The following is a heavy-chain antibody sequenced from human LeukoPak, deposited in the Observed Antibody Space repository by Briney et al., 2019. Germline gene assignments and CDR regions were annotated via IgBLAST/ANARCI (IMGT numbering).Heavy chain of an antibody. V-gene: IGHV3-21*01. J-gene: IGHJ3*02. CDR2: ISSSSSYV. CDR1: GFTFSSYS. CDR3: ARVREWELRYDAFDI. Sequence: GGSLRLSCAASGFTFSSYSMNWVRQAPGKGLEWVSSISSSSSYVYYADSVKGRFTISGDNAKNSLYLQMNSLRAEDTAVYYCARVREWELRYDAFDIWGQGTMVTVSS. D-gene: IGHD1-26*01.